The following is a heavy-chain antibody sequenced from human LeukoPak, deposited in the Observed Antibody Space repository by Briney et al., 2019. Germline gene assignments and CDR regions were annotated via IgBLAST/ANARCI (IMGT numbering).Heavy chain of an antibody. J-gene: IGHJ4*02. D-gene: IGHD1-26*01. Sequence: GGSLRLSCAASGFTFSSYSMNWVRQAPGKGLEWVSSISSSSSYIYYADSVKGRFTISRDNAKNSLYLQMNSLRAEDTAVYYCARDGSGIVGATLFDYWGQGTLVTVFS. CDR2: ISSSSSYI. CDR1: GFTFSSYS. V-gene: IGHV3-21*01. CDR3: ARDGSGIVGATLFDY.